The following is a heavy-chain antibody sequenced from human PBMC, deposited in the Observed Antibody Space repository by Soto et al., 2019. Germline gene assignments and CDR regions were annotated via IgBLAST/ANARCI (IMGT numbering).Heavy chain of an antibody. J-gene: IGHJ5*02. V-gene: IGHV4-61*07. Sequence: WTCLRQPPGKGLEWIGYTDYSGNTDRNPSLMSRVTISIDTSKNQFSLTLSSVTAADTAVYSCARQSSYDSAHYHYWFDPWGRGILVTVSS. CDR3: ARQSSYDSAHYHYWFDP. D-gene: IGHD3-22*01. CDR2: TDYSGNT.